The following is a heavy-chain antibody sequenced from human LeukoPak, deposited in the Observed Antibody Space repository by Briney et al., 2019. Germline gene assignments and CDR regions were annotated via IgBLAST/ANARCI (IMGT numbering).Heavy chain of an antibody. CDR3: ARGTITMVRGVIITISTIYFDY. CDR2: IYYSGST. V-gene: IGHV4-39*01. J-gene: IGHJ4*02. Sequence: PSETLSLTCAVSGGSISSSNYYWGWIRQPPGKGLEWIGSIYYSGSTYYNPSLKSRVTISVDTSKNQFSLKLSSVTAADTAVYYCARGTITMVRGVIITISTIYFDYWAQGTLVTVSS. D-gene: IGHD3-10*01. CDR1: GGSISSSNYY.